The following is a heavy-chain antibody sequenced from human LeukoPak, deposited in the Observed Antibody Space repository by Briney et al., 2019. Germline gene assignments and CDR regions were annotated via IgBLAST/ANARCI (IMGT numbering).Heavy chain of an antibody. CDR1: GFTFSNHG. V-gene: IGHV3-30*02. Sequence: GRSLRLSCAASGFTFSNHGMLWVRQAPGKGLEWVAFIRYDGSNKYYADSVKGRFTISRDNSKNTLYLQMNSLRAEDTAVYYCAKDGVTTAIFGVVIIRYYYYYYMDVWGKGATVTVSS. CDR2: IRYDGSNK. J-gene: IGHJ6*03. D-gene: IGHD3-3*01. CDR3: AKDGVTTAIFGVVIIRYYYYYYMDV.